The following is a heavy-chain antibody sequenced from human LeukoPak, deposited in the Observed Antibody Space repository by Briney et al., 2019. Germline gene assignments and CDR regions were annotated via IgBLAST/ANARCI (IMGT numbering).Heavy chain of an antibody. V-gene: IGHV3-23*01. Sequence: GGSLRLSCAASGFSFSSYTMSWVRQAPGKGLEWVSGIRGGGGSTSYADSVKGRFTISRGNSKNTLYLQMNSLRAEDTAVDYRASGYNTFWNGCDYWGQGTLVTVSS. J-gene: IGHJ4*02. CDR2: IRGGGGST. CDR1: GFSFSSYT. CDR3: ASGYNTFWNGCDY. D-gene: IGHD1-1*01.